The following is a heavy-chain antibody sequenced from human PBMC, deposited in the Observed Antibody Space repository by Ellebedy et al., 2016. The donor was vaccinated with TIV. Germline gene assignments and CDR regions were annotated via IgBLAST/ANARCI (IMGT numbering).Heavy chain of an antibody. V-gene: IGHV3-23*01. CDR2: ISGSGGST. CDR1: GFIFSDHY. Sequence: GGSLRLSCAASGFIFSDHYMDWVRQAPGKGLEWVSAISGSGGSTYYADSVKGRLTISRDNSMDTLYLQMNSLGVGDTAIYYCAKLGFDILTGSGGMDVWGQGTTVTVSS. CDR3: AKLGFDILTGSGGMDV. D-gene: IGHD3-9*01. J-gene: IGHJ6*02.